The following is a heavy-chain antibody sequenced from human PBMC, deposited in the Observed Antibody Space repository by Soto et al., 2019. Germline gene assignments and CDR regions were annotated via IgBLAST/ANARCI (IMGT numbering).Heavy chain of an antibody. Sequence: QVQLQESGPGLVKPSETLSLTCTVSGGSVSSYYWNWIRQPPGKGLEWIGYVYYSGIATYNPSLNRRVTISVDTAKDQFSLKLRSVTAADTAVYYCARTNWNANWFDPWGQGTLVTVSS. CDR2: VYYSGIA. D-gene: IGHD1-20*01. V-gene: IGHV4-59*02. J-gene: IGHJ5*02. CDR3: ARTNWNANWFDP. CDR1: GGSVSSYY.